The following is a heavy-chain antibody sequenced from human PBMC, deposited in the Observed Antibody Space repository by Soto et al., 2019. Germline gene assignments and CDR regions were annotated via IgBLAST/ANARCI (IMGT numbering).Heavy chain of an antibody. J-gene: IGHJ6*02. Sequence: SETLSLTCAVSGGSISSGGYSWSWIRQPPGKGLEWIGYTYDSGTTYYNPSLKSRVTISVDRSKNQFSLKLSSVTAADTAVYYCARAHYGDYGYGMDVWGQGITVTVSS. V-gene: IGHV4-30-2*01. CDR1: GGSISSGGYS. D-gene: IGHD4-17*01. CDR2: TYDSGTT. CDR3: ARAHYGDYGYGMDV.